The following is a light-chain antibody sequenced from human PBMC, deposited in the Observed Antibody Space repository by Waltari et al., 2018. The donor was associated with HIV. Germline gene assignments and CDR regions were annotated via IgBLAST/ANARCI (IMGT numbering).Light chain of an antibody. CDR3: QQYDNWPWT. CDR2: GAS. CDR1: QSIDSN. J-gene: IGKJ1*01. V-gene: IGKV3-15*01. Sequence: EIVMTQSPATLSVSPGERATLSCRASQSIDSNLAWYQQKPGQAPRLLIYGASTRATGIPARFSGSGSGTDLTLSISSLQSEDFAVYYCQQYDNWPWTFGQGTRVDLK.